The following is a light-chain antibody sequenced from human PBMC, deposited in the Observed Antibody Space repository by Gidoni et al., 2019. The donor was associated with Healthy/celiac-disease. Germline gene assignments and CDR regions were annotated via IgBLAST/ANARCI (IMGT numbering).Light chain of an antibody. J-gene: IGKJ4*01. CDR3: QQYNNFPPLT. Sequence: EILMTQSPATLSVSPGERATLSCRASQSVSSNLAWYQQKPGQAPRLLIYGASTRATGIPARFSGSASLTEFTLTISSLQSEDFAVYYCQQYNNFPPLTFGGGTKVELQ. CDR2: GAS. CDR1: QSVSSN. V-gene: IGKV3-15*01.